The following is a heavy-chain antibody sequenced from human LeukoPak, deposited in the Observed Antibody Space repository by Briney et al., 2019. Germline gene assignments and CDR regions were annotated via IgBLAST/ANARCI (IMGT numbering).Heavy chain of an antibody. D-gene: IGHD5-12*01. J-gene: IGHJ4*02. Sequence: LSGGSLRLSCAASGFTFSSYAMSWVRQAPGKGLEWVSAISGSGGSTYYADSVKGRFTISRDNSKNTLYLQMNSLRAEDTAVYYCAKGPHSGYDWNYFDYWGQGTLVTVSS. V-gene: IGHV3-23*01. CDR3: AKGPHSGYDWNYFDY. CDR2: ISGSGGST. CDR1: GFTFSSYA.